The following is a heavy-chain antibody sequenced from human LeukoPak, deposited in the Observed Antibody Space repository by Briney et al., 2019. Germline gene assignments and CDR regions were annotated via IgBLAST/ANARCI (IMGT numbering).Heavy chain of an antibody. V-gene: IGHV1-18*01. Sequence: ASVKVSCKASGYTFTSYGISWVRQAPGQGLEWMGWISAYNGNTNYAQKLQGRVTMTTDTSTGTAYMELRSLRSDDTAVYYCARDRGYCSGGSCYSTFDYWGQGTLVTVSS. J-gene: IGHJ4*02. D-gene: IGHD2-15*01. CDR1: GYTFTSYG. CDR3: ARDRGYCSGGSCYSTFDY. CDR2: ISAYNGNT.